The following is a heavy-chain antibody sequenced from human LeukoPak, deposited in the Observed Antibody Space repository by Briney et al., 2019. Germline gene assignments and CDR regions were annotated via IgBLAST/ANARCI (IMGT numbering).Heavy chain of an antibody. CDR2: ISGSGGST. J-gene: IGHJ4*02. CDR1: GFTFSSYA. D-gene: IGHD2-2*02. V-gene: IGHV3-23*01. CDR3: AKDICSTSCYTIDY. Sequence: GGSLRLSCAASGFTFSSYAMSWVRQAPGKGLEWVSAISGSGGSTYYADSVKGRSTISRDNSKNTLYLQMNSLRAEDTAVYYCAKDICSTSCYTIDYWGQGTLVTVSS.